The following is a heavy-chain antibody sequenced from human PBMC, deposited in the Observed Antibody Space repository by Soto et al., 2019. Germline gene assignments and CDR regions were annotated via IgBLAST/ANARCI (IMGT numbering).Heavy chain of an antibody. CDR2: IIPIFGTA. D-gene: IGHD2-15*01. J-gene: IGHJ3*02. CDR3: AREEVNGYCSGGSCYYDAFDI. Sequence: SVKVSCKASGGTFSSYAISWVRQAPGQGLEWMGGIIPIFGTANYAQKFQGRVTITADESTSTAYMELSSLRSENTAVYYCAREEVNGYCSGGSCYYDAFDIWGQGTMVTVSS. V-gene: IGHV1-69*13. CDR1: GGTFSSYA.